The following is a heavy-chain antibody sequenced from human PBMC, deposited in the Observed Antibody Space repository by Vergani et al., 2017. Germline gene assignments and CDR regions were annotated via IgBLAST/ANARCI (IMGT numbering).Heavy chain of an antibody. CDR3: ASVGRDDSSGYYYYYGMDV. D-gene: IGHD3-22*01. Sequence: QVQLQESGPGLVKPSQTLSLTCTVSGGSISSGDYYRSWIRQPPGKGLEWIGYIYYSGSTYYNPSLKSRVTISVDTSKNQFSLKLSSLTAADTAVYYCASVGRDDSSGYYYYYGMDVWGQGTTVTVSS. CDR1: GGSISSGDYY. J-gene: IGHJ6*02. CDR2: IYYSGST. V-gene: IGHV4-30-4*01.